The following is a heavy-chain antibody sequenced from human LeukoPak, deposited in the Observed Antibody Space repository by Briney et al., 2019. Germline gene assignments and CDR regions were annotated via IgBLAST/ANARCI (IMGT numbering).Heavy chain of an antibody. J-gene: IGHJ4*02. Sequence: GGSLTPSCPGSGFTFGSFAMSWVRQAPGKGLGWVSGISNSGGSTYYADSVKGRFTISRDNSKNTLYLQMNSLRDEDTAVYYCAKVAHDSGSYYPDYWGQGTLVTVSS. V-gene: IGHV3-23*01. CDR2: ISNSGGST. CDR3: AKVAHDSGSYYPDY. D-gene: IGHD3-10*01. CDR1: GFTFGSFA.